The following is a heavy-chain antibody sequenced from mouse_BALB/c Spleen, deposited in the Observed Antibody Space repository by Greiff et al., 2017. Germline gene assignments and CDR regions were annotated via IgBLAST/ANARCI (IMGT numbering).Heavy chain of an antibody. V-gene: IGHV1S29*02. CDR3: ARGDYDVWFAY. Sequence: EVQLQQSGPELVKPGASVKISCKASGYTFTDYNMHWVKQSHGKSLEWIGYIYPYNGGTGYNQKFKSKATLTVDNSSSTAYMELRSLTSEDSAVYYCARGDYDVWFAYWGQGTLVTVSA. D-gene: IGHD2-4*01. CDR2: IYPYNGGT. CDR1: GYTFTDYN. J-gene: IGHJ3*01.